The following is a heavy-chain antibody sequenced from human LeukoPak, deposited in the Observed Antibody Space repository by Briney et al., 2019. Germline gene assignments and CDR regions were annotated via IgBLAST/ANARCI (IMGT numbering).Heavy chain of an antibody. CDR1: GGSIRTYY. CDR2: IYSSGST. V-gene: IGHV4-4*07. D-gene: IGHD6-19*01. Sequence: PSETLSLTCTVSGGSIRTYYYSWIRQPAGKGLEWIGRIYSSGSTNYNPSLKSRVTMSVETSKNQFSLILSSVTASDTAVYYCARKNSGGWYFDYWGQGTLVTVSS. J-gene: IGHJ4*02. CDR3: ARKNSGGWYFDY.